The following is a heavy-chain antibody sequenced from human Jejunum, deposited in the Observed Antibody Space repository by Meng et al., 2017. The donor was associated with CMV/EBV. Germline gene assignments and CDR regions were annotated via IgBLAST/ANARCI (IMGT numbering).Heavy chain of an antibody. CDR2: IKSDGGT. D-gene: IGHD6-13*01. J-gene: IGHJ5*02. CDR3: VRDTSSWP. CDR1: GLTFTTSW. V-gene: IGHV3-74*01. Sequence: SCAASGLTFTTSWMHWVRQAPGKGLVWVSRIKSDGGTTYADFVKGRFTISRDNAKNTLYLQMNSLRPDDTAVYYCVRDTSSWPWGQGTLVTVSS.